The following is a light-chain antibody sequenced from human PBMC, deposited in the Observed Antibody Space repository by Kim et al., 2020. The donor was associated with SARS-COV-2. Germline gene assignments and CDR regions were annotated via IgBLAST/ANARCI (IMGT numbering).Light chain of an antibody. J-gene: IGLJ1*01. V-gene: IGLV3-19*01. CDR3: NSRDSSGDHYV. CDR2: GKN. Sequence: ALGQTVRITCQGDSLSSYFVSWYQQKPGQAPVLVIYGKNIRPSGIPDRFSGSNSGTTASLTITGAQAEDEADYYCNSRDSSGDHYVFATGTKVTVL. CDR1: SLSSYF.